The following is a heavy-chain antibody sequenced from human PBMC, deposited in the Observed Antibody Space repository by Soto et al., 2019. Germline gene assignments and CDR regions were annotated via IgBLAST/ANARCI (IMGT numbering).Heavy chain of an antibody. CDR2: ISAYNGNT. Sequence: ASVKVSCKASGYTFTSYGISWVRQAPGQGLEWMGWISAYNGNTNYAQKLQGRVTMTTDTSTSTAYMELRSLRSDDTAVYYCAREGQAPYYYYGMAVWGQGTAVTVSS. CDR1: GYTFTSYG. V-gene: IGHV1-18*01. CDR3: AREGQAPYYYYGMAV. J-gene: IGHJ6*02.